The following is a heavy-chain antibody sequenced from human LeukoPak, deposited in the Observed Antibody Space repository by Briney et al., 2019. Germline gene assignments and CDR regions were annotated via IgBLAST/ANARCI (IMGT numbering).Heavy chain of an antibody. J-gene: IGHJ4*02. CDR2: INHSGST. V-gene: IGHV4-34*01. Sequence: PSETLSLTCAVYAGSFSGYYWSWIRQPPGKGLEWIGEINHSGSTNYNPSLKSRVTISVDTSKNQFSLKLSSVTAADTAVYYCASLQLWSHYWGQGTLVTVSS. D-gene: IGHD5-18*01. CDR3: ASLQLWSHY. CDR1: AGSFSGYY.